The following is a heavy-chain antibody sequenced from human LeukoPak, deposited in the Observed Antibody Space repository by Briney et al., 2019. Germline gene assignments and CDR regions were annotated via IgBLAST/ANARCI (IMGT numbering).Heavy chain of an antibody. J-gene: IGHJ1*01. CDR1: GGSISSSSYY. V-gene: IGHV4-39*01. CDR2: IYYSGST. Sequence: SETLSLTCTVSGGSISSSSYYWGWIRQPPGKGLEWIGSIYYSGSTYYNPSLKSRVTISVDTSKNQFSLKLSSVTAADTAVYYCARHSCYYDSSGYYCPFQHWARAPWSPSPQ. D-gene: IGHD3-22*01. CDR3: ARHSCYYDSSGYYCPFQH.